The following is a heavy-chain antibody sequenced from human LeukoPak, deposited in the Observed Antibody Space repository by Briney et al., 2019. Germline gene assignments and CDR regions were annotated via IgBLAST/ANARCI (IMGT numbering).Heavy chain of an antibody. J-gene: IGHJ6*03. Sequence: ASVKVSCKASGYTFTSYAMNWVRQAPGQGLEWMGWINTNTGNPTYAQGFTGRFVFPLDTSVSTAYLQISSLKAEDTAVYYCASSSSWYGHYYYYMDVWGKGTTVTVSS. V-gene: IGHV7-4-1*02. CDR3: ASSSSWYGHYYYYMDV. D-gene: IGHD6-13*01. CDR2: INTNTGNP. CDR1: GYTFTSYA.